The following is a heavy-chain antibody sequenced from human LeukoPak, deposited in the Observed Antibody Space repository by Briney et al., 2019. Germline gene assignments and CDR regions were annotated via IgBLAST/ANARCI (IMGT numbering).Heavy chain of an antibody. D-gene: IGHD3-16*01. CDR1: GFTVSSNY. Sequence: PGVSLRLSCAASGFTVSSNYMSWVRQAPGKGLEWVSIIYSGGSTYYADSVKGRFTISRHNSKNTLYLQMNSLRAEDTAVYYCAREVGGSAFDIWGQGTMVTVSS. J-gene: IGHJ3*02. V-gene: IGHV3-53*04. CDR3: AREVGGSAFDI. CDR2: IYSGGST.